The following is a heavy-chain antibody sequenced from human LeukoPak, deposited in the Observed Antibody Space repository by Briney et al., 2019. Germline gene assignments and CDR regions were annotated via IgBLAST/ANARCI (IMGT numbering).Heavy chain of an antibody. Sequence: GGSLRLSCAASGFTFSSYAMSWVRQAPGKGLEWVSAISGSGRSTYYADSVKCRFTISRDNSKNTLYLQMNSLRAEDTAVYYCAKIELEPLRAYWGQGTLVTVSS. CDR2: ISGSGRST. CDR3: AKIELEPLRAY. D-gene: IGHD1-1*01. V-gene: IGHV3-23*01. J-gene: IGHJ4*02. CDR1: GFTFSSYA.